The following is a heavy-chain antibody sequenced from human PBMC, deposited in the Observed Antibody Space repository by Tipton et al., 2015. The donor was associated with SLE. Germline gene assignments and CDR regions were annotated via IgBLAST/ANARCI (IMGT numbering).Heavy chain of an antibody. CDR2: FIPKSTTT. CDR1: GGSLYNYA. V-gene: IGHV1-69*05. CDR3: AAHSLGGISESTPTHWLDP. J-gene: IGHJ5*02. Sequence: QLVQSGADVKKPGSSVKVSCKASGGSLYNYAISWVRQAPGQGLEWMGGFIPKSTTTKYAQKFQGRVTKTTDESTRTIYMELHSLRFEDTAVYYCAAHSLGGISESTPTHWLDPWGQGTLVTVSS. D-gene: IGHD1-7*01.